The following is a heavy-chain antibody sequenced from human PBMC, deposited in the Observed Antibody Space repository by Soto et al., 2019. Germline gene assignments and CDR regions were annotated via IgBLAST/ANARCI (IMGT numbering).Heavy chain of an antibody. Sequence: GASVKVSCKASGYTFTSYYMHWARQAPGQGLEWMGIINLSGGTTTYAQKFQGRVTMTRDTSTSTVYMELSSLRAEDTAVYYCAKAGAAAAGTVGYWGQGTLVTVSS. CDR2: INLSGGTT. CDR3: AKAGAAAAGTVGY. CDR1: GYTFTSYY. D-gene: IGHD6-13*01. V-gene: IGHV1-46*01. J-gene: IGHJ4*02.